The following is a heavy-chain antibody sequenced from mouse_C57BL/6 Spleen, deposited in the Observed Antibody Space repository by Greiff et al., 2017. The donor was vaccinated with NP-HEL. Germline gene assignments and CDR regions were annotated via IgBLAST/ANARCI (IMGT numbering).Heavy chain of an antibody. D-gene: IGHD1-3*01. CDR3: ARGLNGMDY. CDR1: GFNITDYY. CDR2: IDTEDGDT. J-gene: IGHJ4*01. V-gene: IGHV14-2*01. Sequence: EVKLQESGAELVKPGASVKLSCTASGFNITDYYMHWVKQRTEQGLEWIVRIDTEDGDTKYAPKFQGKATITADTSSNTAYLQLSSLTSEDTAVYYCARGLNGMDYWGQGTSVTVSS.